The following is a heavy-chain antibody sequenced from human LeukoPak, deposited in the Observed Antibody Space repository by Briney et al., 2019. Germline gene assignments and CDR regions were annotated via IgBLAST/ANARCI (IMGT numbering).Heavy chain of an antibody. CDR2: IYYVGST. CDR3: ASPCYYESRIDP. D-gene: IGHD3-22*01. J-gene: IGHJ5*02. CDR1: GGSISSGDYY. Sequence: SETLSLTCTVSGGSISSGDYYWSWIPQPPGKGLEGIAYIYYVGSTYYNPSLKSRVTMSADTPRNQLSLKLSSVTAADTAVYYGASPCYYESRIDPWGQGILVTVSS. V-gene: IGHV4-30-4*01.